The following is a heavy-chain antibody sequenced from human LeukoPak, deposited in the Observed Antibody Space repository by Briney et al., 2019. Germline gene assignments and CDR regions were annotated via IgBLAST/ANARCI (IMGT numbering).Heavy chain of an antibody. CDR1: GFTFSSYA. CDR3: AKRGGGGGLIDEFDY. Sequence: PGGSLRLSCAASGFTFSSYAMSWVRQAPGKGLEWVSAISGSVGSTYYADSEKGRFTISSDNSKNTLYLQMNSLRAEDTAVYYCAKRGGGGGLIDEFDYWGQGTLVTVSS. D-gene: IGHD2-15*01. CDR2: ISGSVGST. J-gene: IGHJ4*02. V-gene: IGHV3-23*01.